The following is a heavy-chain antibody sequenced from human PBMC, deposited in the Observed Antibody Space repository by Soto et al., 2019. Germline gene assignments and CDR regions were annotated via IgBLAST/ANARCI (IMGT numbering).Heavy chain of an antibody. CDR3: ATWGTRGVVPALDY. V-gene: IGHV1-24*01. CDR2: FDPEDGET. Sequence: ASVKVSCKVSGYTLTELSMHWVRQAPGKGLEWMGGFDPEDGETIYAQKFQGRVTMTEDTSTDTAYMELSSLRSEDTAVYYCATWGTRGVVPALDYWGQGTLVTVSS. D-gene: IGHD2-2*01. J-gene: IGHJ4*02. CDR1: GYTLTELS.